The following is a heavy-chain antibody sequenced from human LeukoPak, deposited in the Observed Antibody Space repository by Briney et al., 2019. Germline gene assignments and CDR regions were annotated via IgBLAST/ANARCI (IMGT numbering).Heavy chain of an antibody. V-gene: IGHV4-59*01. CDR3: ARGGAARLHFQN. J-gene: IGHJ1*01. CDR2: IFHSGST. D-gene: IGHD6-6*01. CDR1: GGSISTYY. Sequence: SETLSLTCTVSGGSISTYYWNWIRQPPGKGLEWIGYIFHSGSTSYNPALQSRVTISVDTSKNQFSLNLNSVTAADTAVYYCARGGAARLHFQNWGQGTLVTVSS.